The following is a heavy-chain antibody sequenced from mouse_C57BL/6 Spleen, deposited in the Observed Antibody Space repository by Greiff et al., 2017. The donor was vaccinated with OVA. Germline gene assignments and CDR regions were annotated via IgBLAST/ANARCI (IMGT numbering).Heavy chain of an antibody. CDR1: GFTFSDYG. J-gene: IGHJ4*01. Sequence: EVKLMESGGGLVQPGGSLKLSCAASGFTFSDYGMHWVRQAPEKGLEWVAYISSGSSTIYYADTVKGRFTISRDNAKNTLFLQRSHLKSEDTAMYYCAKVDYDHYYAMDYWGQGTSVTVSS. D-gene: IGHD2-4*01. CDR3: AKVDYDHYYAMDY. CDR2: ISSGSSTI. V-gene: IGHV5-17*03.